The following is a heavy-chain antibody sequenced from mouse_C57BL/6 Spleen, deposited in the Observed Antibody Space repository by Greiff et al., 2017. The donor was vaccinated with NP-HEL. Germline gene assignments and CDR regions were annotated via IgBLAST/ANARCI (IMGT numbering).Heavy chain of an antibody. CDR2: ISDGGSYT. V-gene: IGHV5-4*01. J-gene: IGHJ4*01. CDR3: AREGGYYYAMDY. D-gene: IGHD2-2*01. Sequence: EVKVVESGGGLVKPGGSLKLSCAASGFTFSSYAMSWVRQTPEKRLEWVATISDGGSYTYYPDNVKGRFTISRDNAKNNLYLQMSHLKSEDTAMYYCAREGGYYYAMDYWGQGTSVTVSS. CDR1: GFTFSSYA.